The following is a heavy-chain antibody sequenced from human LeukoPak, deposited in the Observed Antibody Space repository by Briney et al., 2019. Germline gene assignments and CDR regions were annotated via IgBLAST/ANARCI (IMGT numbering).Heavy chain of an antibody. CDR2: IYSGGST. J-gene: IGHJ4*02. V-gene: IGHV3-66*01. Sequence: GGSLRLSCAASGFTVSSNYMSWVRQAPGKGLEWVSVIYSGGSTYYADSVRGRFTISRDNSKNTLYLQMNSLRAEDTAVYYCARGSYSSGWYLDYWGQGTLATVSS. CDR1: GFTVSSNY. D-gene: IGHD6-19*01. CDR3: ARGSYSSGWYLDY.